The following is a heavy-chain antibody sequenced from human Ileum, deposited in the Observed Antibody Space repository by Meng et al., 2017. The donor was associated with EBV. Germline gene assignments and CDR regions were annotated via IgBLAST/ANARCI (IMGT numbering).Heavy chain of an antibody. Sequence: QVQLVQSGAEVKKPGASVKVSCKASGYTFTSYAMHWVRQAPGQRLEWMGWINAGNGNTKYSQKFQGRVTITRDTSASTAYMELSSLRSEDTAVYYCARAGYSYGYRVPEDYCGHGPLVTVYS. CDR2: INAGNGNT. D-gene: IGHD5-18*01. V-gene: IGHV1-3*01. CDR3: ARAGYSYGYRVPEDY. J-gene: IGHJ4*01. CDR1: GYTFTSYA.